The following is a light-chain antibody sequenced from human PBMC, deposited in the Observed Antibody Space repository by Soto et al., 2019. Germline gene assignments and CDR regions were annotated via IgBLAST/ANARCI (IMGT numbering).Light chain of an antibody. J-gene: IGKJ1*01. CDR2: DAS. Sequence: EIVLTQSPATLSLSPGERATLSCRASQSVSSDLAWYRQKPGQAPRLLIYDASNRATGIPARFSGSGSGTDFTLTISSLQPDDFGTYYCQQYHSSWTFGLGTKVEV. CDR1: QSVSSD. V-gene: IGKV3-11*01. CDR3: QQYHSSWT.